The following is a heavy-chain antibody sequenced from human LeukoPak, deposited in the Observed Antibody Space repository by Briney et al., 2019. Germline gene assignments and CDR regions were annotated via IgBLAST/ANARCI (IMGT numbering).Heavy chain of an antibody. D-gene: IGHD1-14*01. CDR3: AKGGPPYSLDV. Sequence: GGSLRLSCAASGFTFSGHWMHWVRLVPGKGLVWVAEIKPDGSYTSYADSVKGRFTISRDNAKNTLYLEVNSVRAEDTAVYYCAKGGPPYSLDVWGQGTTVTVSS. J-gene: IGHJ6*02. CDR1: GFTFSGHW. V-gene: IGHV3-74*01. CDR2: IKPDGSYT.